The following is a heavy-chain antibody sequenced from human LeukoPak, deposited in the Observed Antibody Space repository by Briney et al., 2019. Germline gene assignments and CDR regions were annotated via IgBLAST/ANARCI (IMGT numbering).Heavy chain of an antibody. CDR3: ARERPWMGRWLQMGDGGYYFDY. V-gene: IGHV3-33*01. D-gene: IGHD5-24*01. CDR1: GFTFSSYG. CDR2: IWYDGSNK. Sequence: PGGSLRLSCAASGFTFSSYGMHWVRQAPGKGLEGVAVIWYDGSNKYYADSVKGRFTISRDNSKNTLYLQMNSLRAEDTAVYYCARERPWMGRWLQMGDGGYYFDYWGQGTLVTVSS. J-gene: IGHJ4*02.